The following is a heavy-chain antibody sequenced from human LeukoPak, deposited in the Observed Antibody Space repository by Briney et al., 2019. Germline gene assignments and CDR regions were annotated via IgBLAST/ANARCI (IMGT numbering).Heavy chain of an antibody. Sequence: GASVKVSCKASGYTFTSYDINWVRQATGQGLEWMGWMNPNSGGTNYAQKFQGRVTMTRDTSISTAYMELSRLRSDDTAVYYCARVFEWELPFDYWGQGTLVTVSS. CDR3: ARVFEWELPFDY. CDR2: MNPNSGGT. D-gene: IGHD1-26*01. V-gene: IGHV1-2*02. J-gene: IGHJ4*02. CDR1: GYTFTSYD.